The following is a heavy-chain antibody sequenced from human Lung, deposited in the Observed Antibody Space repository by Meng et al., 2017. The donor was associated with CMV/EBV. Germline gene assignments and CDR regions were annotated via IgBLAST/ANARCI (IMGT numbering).Heavy chain of an antibody. CDR3: VAYLVGIGGRGD. CDR2: LYSTGTD. D-gene: IGHD1-26*01. V-gene: IGHV4-61*08. J-gene: IGHJ4*02. CDR1: GVSVSNDDYH. Sequence: SETLSLTCSVSGVSVSNDDYHWSWIRQSPGKGLEWIGQLYSTGTDTFNPSLMSRVTISKDTSKNRFSLTLTSVTAADTAVYFCVAYLVGIGGRGDWGQGSMVTVSS.